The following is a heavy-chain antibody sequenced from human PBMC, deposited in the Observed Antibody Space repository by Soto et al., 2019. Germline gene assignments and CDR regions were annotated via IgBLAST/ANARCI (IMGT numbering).Heavy chain of an antibody. Sequence: QVQLVQSGAEVKKPGASVKISCKASGYTFTRYTMNWVRQAPGQRLEWMGWINPDNGNTKSSQKFQDRVIITRDTSASTAYMDLSSPRSEDTAVYYCARGIATGQLEPWGQGTLVTVSS. CDR3: ARGIATGQLEP. CDR1: GYTFTRYT. D-gene: IGHD2-15*01. J-gene: IGHJ5*02. CDR2: INPDNGNT. V-gene: IGHV1-3*01.